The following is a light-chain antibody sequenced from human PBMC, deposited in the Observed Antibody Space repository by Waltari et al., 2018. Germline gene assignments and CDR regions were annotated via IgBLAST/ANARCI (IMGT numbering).Light chain of an antibody. CDR1: QSVGRS. J-gene: IGKJ1*01. Sequence: EIVLTQSPGTLSLSPGERATLSCRASQSVGRSLCWYQQKHCQAPRLLIYDASTRATGIPDRFSGGASGTDFSLTVSRLEPEDFAVYYCQMYVRLPATFGQGTKVEI. CDR3: QMYVRLPAT. V-gene: IGKV3-20*01. CDR2: DAS.